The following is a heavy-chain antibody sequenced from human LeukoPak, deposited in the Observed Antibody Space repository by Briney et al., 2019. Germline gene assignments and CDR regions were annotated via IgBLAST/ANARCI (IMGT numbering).Heavy chain of an antibody. CDR3: AETGSNSAPVTFDY. D-gene: IGHD3-9*01. V-gene: IGHV4-38-2*02. CDR1: GYSISSGYY. Sequence: SETLSLTCTVSGYSISSGYYWGWIRQPPGKGLEWIGSIYHSGSTYYNPSLKSRVTISVDTSKNQFSLKLSSVTAADTAVYYCAETGSNSAPVTFDYWGQGTLVTVSS. J-gene: IGHJ4*02. CDR2: IYHSGST.